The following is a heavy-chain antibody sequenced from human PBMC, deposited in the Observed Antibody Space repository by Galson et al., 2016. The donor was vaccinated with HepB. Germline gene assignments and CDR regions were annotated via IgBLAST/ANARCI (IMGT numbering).Heavy chain of an antibody. D-gene: IGHD6-13*01. Sequence: SLRLSCAASGFTFRNYGMHWVRQAPGQGLEWVAIISHDGSLKFYADSVKGRFTISRDNSKNTLYPQVNSLRPEDTAIYYCAKAMAAARTNWFDPWGQGVLVTVSS. J-gene: IGHJ5*02. CDR1: GFTFRNYG. CDR2: ISHDGSLK. CDR3: AKAMAAARTNWFDP. V-gene: IGHV3-30*18.